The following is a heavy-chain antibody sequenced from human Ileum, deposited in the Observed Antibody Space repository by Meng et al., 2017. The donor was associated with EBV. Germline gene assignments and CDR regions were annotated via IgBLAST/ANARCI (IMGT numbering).Heavy chain of an antibody. Sequence: ERTPGSCPGVVKPSGTLSLPFVVSGGSISSCNWWSWVQQPPGKGREWIGEIYHSGSTHYNPSTKCRVTISVDKSKNQFSLTLSSATAADTAVYYCARVGQWLPIDYWGQGTLVTVSS. V-gene: IGHV4-4*02. D-gene: IGHD6-19*01. CDR2: IYHSGST. CDR3: ARVGQWLPIDY. CDR1: GGSISSCNW. J-gene: IGHJ4*02.